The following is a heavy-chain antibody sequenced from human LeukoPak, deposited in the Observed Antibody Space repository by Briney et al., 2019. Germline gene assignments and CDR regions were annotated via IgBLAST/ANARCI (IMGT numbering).Heavy chain of an antibody. Sequence: ASVKVSCKASGYTFTSYDINWVRQAPGQGLEWMGWISAYNGNTNYAQKLQGRVTMTTDTSTSTAYMELRSLRSDDTAVYYCARKGYCSSTSCHLDYWGQGTLVTVSS. CDR1: GYTFTSYD. J-gene: IGHJ4*02. CDR2: ISAYNGNT. D-gene: IGHD2-2*01. V-gene: IGHV1-18*01. CDR3: ARKGYCSSTSCHLDY.